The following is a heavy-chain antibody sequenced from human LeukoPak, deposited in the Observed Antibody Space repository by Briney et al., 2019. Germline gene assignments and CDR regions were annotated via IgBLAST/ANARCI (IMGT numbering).Heavy chain of an antibody. CDR2: ISCDGSNK. Sequence: PGGALRLSCAASGFSLSSYGLHWGRQAPGKGLVWVAVISCDGSNKYYADSVKGRLTITRDSFKNTLYLEMNTLRAEDTAVYYWARDGGNWFGHWGQGTLVTVSS. J-gene: IGHJ5*02. V-gene: IGHV3-30-3*01. CDR3: ARDGGNWFGH. D-gene: IGHD4-23*01. CDR1: GFSLSSYG.